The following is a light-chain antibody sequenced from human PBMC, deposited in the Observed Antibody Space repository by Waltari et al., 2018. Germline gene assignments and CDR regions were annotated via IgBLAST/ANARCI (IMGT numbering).Light chain of an antibody. CDR2: DAS. Sequence: DILMTQSPSSLFASVEKRVTITCRASQKISSYLNWYQQKPGTAPRLLIYDASRLQSGVPSRFSGSGSGTDFTLTISSLQPEDFATYYCQQTYSTPRTFGQGTKVETK. CDR3: QQTYSTPRT. V-gene: IGKV1-39*01. CDR1: QKISSY. J-gene: IGKJ1*01.